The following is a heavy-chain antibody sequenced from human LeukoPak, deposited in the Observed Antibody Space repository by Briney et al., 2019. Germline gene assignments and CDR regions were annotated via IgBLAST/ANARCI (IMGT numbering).Heavy chain of an antibody. J-gene: IGHJ4*02. CDR1: GGSISSSSYY. Sequence: PSETLSLTCTVSGGSISSSSYYWSWIRQPPGKGLEWIGYTSYSGSTNYNPSLKSRVTISVDTSKNQFSLKLTSVTAADTAVYYCARTRAYGGRPDYWGQGTLVTVSS. CDR3: ARTRAYGGRPDY. D-gene: IGHD4-23*01. V-gene: IGHV4-61*01. CDR2: TSYSGST.